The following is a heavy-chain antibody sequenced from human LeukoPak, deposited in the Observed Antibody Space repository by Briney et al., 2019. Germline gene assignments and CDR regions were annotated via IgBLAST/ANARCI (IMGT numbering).Heavy chain of an antibody. Sequence: GGSLRLSCAASGFTFSSYGMSWVRQAPGKGLEWVSSISGSGGSTYYADSVKGRFTMSRDNSKNMLYLQMNSLRAEDTAIYYCAKKGWFGQTGYWGQGTLVTVSS. J-gene: IGHJ4*02. CDR3: AKKGWFGQTGY. V-gene: IGHV3-23*01. CDR2: ISGSGGST. D-gene: IGHD3-10*01. CDR1: GFTFSSYG.